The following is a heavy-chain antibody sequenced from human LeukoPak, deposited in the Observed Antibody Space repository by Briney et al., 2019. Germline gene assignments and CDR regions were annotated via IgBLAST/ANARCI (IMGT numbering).Heavy chain of an antibody. CDR2: ITGSAGST. J-gene: IGHJ4*02. D-gene: IGHD6-13*01. CDR3: AKLPGIAAAPQVYYFDH. Sequence: GGSLRLSCEASGFTFSSYAMSWVRQVPGKGLEWVSSITGSAGSTYSAASVKGRFTISRDNSKRMVFLTMNSLGVEDAAIYYCAKLPGIAAAPQVYYFDHWGQGILVTVSP. V-gene: IGHV3-23*01. CDR1: GFTFSSYA.